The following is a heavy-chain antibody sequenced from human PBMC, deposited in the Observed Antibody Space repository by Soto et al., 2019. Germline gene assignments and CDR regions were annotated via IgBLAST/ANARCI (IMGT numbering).Heavy chain of an antibody. V-gene: IGHV1-46*01. J-gene: IGHJ6*02. Sequence: ASVKVSCKASGYTFTSYYMHWVRQAPGQGLEWMGIINPSGGSTSYAQKFQGRVTMTRDTSTSTVYMELSSLRSGDTAVYYCARDAAEQWLPRIRYYYYYGMDVWGQGTTVTVSS. CDR3: ARDAAEQWLPRIRYYYYYGMDV. D-gene: IGHD6-19*01. CDR1: GYTFTSYY. CDR2: INPSGGST.